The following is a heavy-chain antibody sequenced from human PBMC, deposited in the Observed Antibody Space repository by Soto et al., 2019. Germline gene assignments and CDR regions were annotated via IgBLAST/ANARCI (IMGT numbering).Heavy chain of an antibody. V-gene: IGHV3-23*01. CDR3: AGHGGYSY. CDR2: FSGSGDDT. Sequence: GGSLRLSCAATGFTLRTNGMSWVRQAPGKGLEWVSSFSGSGDDTWYADSLKGRFTISRDNSKNTVFLQMNSLRAEDTAIYYCAGHGGYSYLGQGTLVTVSS. D-gene: IGHD4-17*01. CDR1: GFTLRTNG. J-gene: IGHJ4*02.